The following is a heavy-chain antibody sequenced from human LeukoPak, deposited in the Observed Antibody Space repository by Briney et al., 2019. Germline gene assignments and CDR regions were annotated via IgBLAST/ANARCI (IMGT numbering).Heavy chain of an antibody. CDR2: IIPILGIA. V-gene: IGHV1-69*02. D-gene: IGHD2-2*01. CDR1: GGTFSSYT. CDR3: AQTFRICSSTSCSKPLDY. J-gene: IGHJ4*02. Sequence: SVKVSCKASGGTFSSYTISWVRQAPGQGLEWMGRIIPILGIANHAQKFQGRVTITADKSTSTAYMELSSLRSEDTAVYYCAQTFRICSSTSCSKPLDYWGQGTLVTVSS.